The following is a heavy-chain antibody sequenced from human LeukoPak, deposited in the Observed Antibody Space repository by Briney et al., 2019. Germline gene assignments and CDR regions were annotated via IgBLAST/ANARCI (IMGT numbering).Heavy chain of an antibody. V-gene: IGHV3-20*04. D-gene: IGHD6-13*01. CDR1: GFTFDDYG. CDR3: ATPAAAGLFDY. J-gene: IGHJ4*02. CDR2: IHRNGDST. Sequence: RAGGSLRLSCAGSGFTFDDYGMSWVRQGPGKGLEWVSGIHRNGDSTGYADSVKGRFTISRDNAKNALYLQMNSLRAEDTALYYCATPAAAGLFDYWGQGTLVTVSS.